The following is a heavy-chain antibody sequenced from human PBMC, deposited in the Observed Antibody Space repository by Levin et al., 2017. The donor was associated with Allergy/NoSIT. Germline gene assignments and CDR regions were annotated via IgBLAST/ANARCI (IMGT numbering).Heavy chain of an antibody. J-gene: IGHJ3*02. V-gene: IGHV5-51*01. CDR2: IYPGDSDT. D-gene: IGHD6-19*01. CDR1: GYSFTSYW. CDR3: ARRAGSGWILYAFDI. Sequence: GESLKISCKGSGYSFTSYWISWVRQMPGKGLEWMGIIYPGDSDTRYSPSFQGQVTISADKSISTAYLQWSSLKASDTAMYYCARRAGSGWILYAFDIWGQGTMVTVSS.